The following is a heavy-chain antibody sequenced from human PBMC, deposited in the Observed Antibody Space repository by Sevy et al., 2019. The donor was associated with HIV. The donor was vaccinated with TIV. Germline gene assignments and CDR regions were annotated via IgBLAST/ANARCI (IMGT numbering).Heavy chain of an antibody. CDR2: INPGNGNT. Sequence: ASVKVSCKASGYTFTSYAIHWVRQAPGQRLEWMGWINPGNGNTKYSQKFQGRVTITRDTSAGTTYMELSSLRSEDTAVYYCARSVIPTAIFDYWGRGTLVTVSS. V-gene: IGHV1-3*01. CDR3: ARSVIPTAIFDY. CDR1: GYTFTSYA. J-gene: IGHJ4*02. D-gene: IGHD2-2*01.